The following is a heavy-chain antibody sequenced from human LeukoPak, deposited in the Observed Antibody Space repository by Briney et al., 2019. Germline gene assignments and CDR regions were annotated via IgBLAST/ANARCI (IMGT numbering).Heavy chain of an antibody. J-gene: IGHJ6*03. CDR2: INWNDGST. CDR1: GFIFDDYG. D-gene: IGHD2-2*01. V-gene: IGHV3-20*04. Sequence: PGGSLRLSCAASGFIFDDYGMSWVRQAPGKGLEWVSGINWNDGSTGYADSVKGRFTISRDNAKNSLYLQMNSLRAEDTALYYCARNQPMTAASYYYYYYMDVWGKGTTVTVSS. CDR3: ARNQPMTAASYYYYYYMDV.